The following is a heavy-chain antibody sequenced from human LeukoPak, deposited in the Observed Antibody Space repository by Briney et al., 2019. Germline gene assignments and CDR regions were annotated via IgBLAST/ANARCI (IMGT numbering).Heavy chain of an antibody. J-gene: IGHJ3*02. Sequence: GGSLRLSCAASGFTFDDYAMHWVRQAPGKGLEWVSLISGDGGSTYYADSVMGRFTISRDNSKNSLYLQMNSLRTEDTALYYCAKDTAIYSWGAFDIWGQGTMVTVSS. V-gene: IGHV3-43*02. CDR3: AKDTAIYSWGAFDI. D-gene: IGHD5-18*01. CDR1: GFTFDDYA. CDR2: ISGDGGST.